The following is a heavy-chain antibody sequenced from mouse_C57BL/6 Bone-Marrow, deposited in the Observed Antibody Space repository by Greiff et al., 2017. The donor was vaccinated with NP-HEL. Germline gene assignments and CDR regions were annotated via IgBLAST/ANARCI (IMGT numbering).Heavy chain of an antibody. CDR1: GYTFTSYG. CDR3: ARGRWFPPFAY. D-gene: IGHD2-3*01. V-gene: IGHV1-81*01. J-gene: IGHJ3*01. CDR2: IYPRSGNT. Sequence: LVESGAELARPGASVKLSCKASGYTFTSYGISWVKQRTGQGLEWIGEIYPRSGNTYYNEKFKGKATLTADKSSSTAYMELRSLTSEDSAVYFCARGRWFPPFAYWGQGTLVTVSA.